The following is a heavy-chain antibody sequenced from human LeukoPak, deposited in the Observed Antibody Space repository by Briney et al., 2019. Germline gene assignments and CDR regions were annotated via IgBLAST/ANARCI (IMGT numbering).Heavy chain of an antibody. CDR2: IYPGDSDT. D-gene: IGHD2-21*01. Sequence: GESLKISCKGSGYNFTTYWIGWVHQVPGKGLEWMGIIYPGDSDTRYSPSFQGQVTISADKSINTAYLQWSSLKASDTAMYYCARRLVIGEAFDPWGQGTLVTVSS. J-gene: IGHJ5*02. CDR1: GYNFTTYW. V-gene: IGHV5-51*07. CDR3: ARRLVIGEAFDP.